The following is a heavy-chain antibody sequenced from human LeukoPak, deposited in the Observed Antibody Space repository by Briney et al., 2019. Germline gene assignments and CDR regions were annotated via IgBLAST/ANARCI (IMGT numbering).Heavy chain of an antibody. CDR3: ARDYSSEDY. V-gene: IGHV4-34*01. CDR1: GGSFSGYY. CDR2: INHSGST. D-gene: IGHD6-19*01. J-gene: IGHJ4*02. Sequence: SETLSLTCAVYGGSFSGYYWSWIRQPPGKGLEWIGEINHSGSTNYNPSLKSRVTISVDTSKSQFSLKLSSVTAADTAVYYCARDYSSEDYWGQGTLVTVSS.